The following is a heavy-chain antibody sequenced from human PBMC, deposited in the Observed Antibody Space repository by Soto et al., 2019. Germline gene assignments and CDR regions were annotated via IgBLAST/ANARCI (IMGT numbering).Heavy chain of an antibody. Sequence: GGSLRLSCAASGFTFSSYSMNWVRQAPGKGLEWVSYISSSSSTIYYADSVKGRFTISRDNAKNSLYLQMNSLRDEDTAVYYCARDEDDFWSGYYNGMDVWGQGTTVTVSS. D-gene: IGHD3-3*01. J-gene: IGHJ6*02. CDR3: ARDEDDFWSGYYNGMDV. V-gene: IGHV3-48*02. CDR1: GFTFSSYS. CDR2: ISSSSSTI.